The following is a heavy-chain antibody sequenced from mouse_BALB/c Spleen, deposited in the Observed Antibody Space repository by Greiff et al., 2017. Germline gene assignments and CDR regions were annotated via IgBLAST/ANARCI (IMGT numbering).Heavy chain of an antibody. CDR3: ERGRGGNHYYAMDY. J-gene: IGHJ4*01. CDR2: IRNKANGYTT. D-gene: IGHD2-1*01. V-gene: IGHV7-3*02. CDR1: GFTFTDYY. Sequence: DVKLVESGGGLVQPGGSLRLSCATSGFTFTDYYMSWVRQPPGKALEWLGFIRNKANGYTTEYSASVKGRFTISRDNPQSILYLQMKTLRTEDSATYDCERGRGGNHYYAMDYWGQGTSVTVSS.